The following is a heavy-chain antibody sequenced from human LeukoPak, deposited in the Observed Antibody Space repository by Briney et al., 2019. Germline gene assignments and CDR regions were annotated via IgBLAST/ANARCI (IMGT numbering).Heavy chain of an antibody. D-gene: IGHD3-10*01. CDR3: ARGGYYGSGNDFRFDP. V-gene: IGHV4-59*01. CDR1: GGSFNTYY. J-gene: IGHJ5*02. CDR2: IYYSGST. Sequence: SETLSLTCTVSGGSFNTYYWSWIRQPPGKGLEWIGYIYYSGSTNYKPSLKSRVTISVDTSKNQFSLKLNSVTAADTAVYYCARGGYYGSGNDFRFDPWGQGTLVTVSS.